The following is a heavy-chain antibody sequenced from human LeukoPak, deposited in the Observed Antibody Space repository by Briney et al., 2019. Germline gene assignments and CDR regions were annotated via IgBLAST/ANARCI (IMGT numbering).Heavy chain of an antibody. D-gene: IGHD3-10*01. CDR3: ARGYYGSGSYIDAFDI. CDR2: IYSGGST. Sequence: PGGSLRLSCAASGFTVSSNYMSWVRQAPGKGLEWVSVIYSGGSTYYADSVKGRFTISRDNSKNTLYLQKNSLRAEDTAVYYCARGYYGSGSYIDAFDIWGQGTMVTVSS. J-gene: IGHJ3*02. CDR1: GFTVSSNY. V-gene: IGHV3-66*01.